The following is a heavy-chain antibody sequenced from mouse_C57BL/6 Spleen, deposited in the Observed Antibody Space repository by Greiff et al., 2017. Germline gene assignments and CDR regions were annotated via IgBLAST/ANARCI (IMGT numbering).Heavy chain of an antibody. D-gene: IGHD2-4*01. Sequence: QVQLQQSGPGLVQPSQSLSITCTVSGFPLTSYGVHWVRQSPGKGLEWLGVIRSGGSTDYNAAFLSRLSISKDNSKIQVFCIMNSLQADDTAIYYCATFDYDDYYAMDYWGQGTSVTVSS. CDR1: GFPLTSYG. CDR2: IRSGGST. J-gene: IGHJ4*01. CDR3: ATFDYDDYYAMDY. V-gene: IGHV2-2*01.